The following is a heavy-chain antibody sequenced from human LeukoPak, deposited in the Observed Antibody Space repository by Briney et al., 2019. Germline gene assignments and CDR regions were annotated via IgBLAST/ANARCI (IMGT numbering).Heavy chain of an antibody. CDR2: IIPILGIA. J-gene: IGHJ4*02. Sequence: SVKVSCKASGGTFSSYAISWVRQAPGQGLEWMGRIIPILGIANYAQKFQGRVTITADKSTSTAYMELSSLRSEDTAVYYCARGNGYGPALFDYWGQGTLVTVSS. D-gene: IGHD5-18*01. CDR3: ARGNGYGPALFDY. V-gene: IGHV1-69*04. CDR1: GGTFSSYA.